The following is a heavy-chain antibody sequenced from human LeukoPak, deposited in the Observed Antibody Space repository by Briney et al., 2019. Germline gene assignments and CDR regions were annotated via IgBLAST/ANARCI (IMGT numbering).Heavy chain of an antibody. CDR1: GFTFSSYA. V-gene: IGHV3-30-3*01. Sequence: GGSLRLPCAASGFTFSSYAMHWVRQAPGKGLEWVAVISYDGSNKYYADSVKGRFTISRDNSKNTLYLQMNSLRAEDTAVYYCARGSYYFDYWGQGTLVTVSS. CDR2: ISYDGSNK. J-gene: IGHJ4*02. CDR3: ARGSYYFDY.